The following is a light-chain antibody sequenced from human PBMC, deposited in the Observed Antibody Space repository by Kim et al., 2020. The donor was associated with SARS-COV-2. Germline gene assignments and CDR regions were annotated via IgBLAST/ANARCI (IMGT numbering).Light chain of an antibody. V-gene: IGKV3-11*01. CDR1: QSVSTY. Sequence: LSPGERATLSCKASQSVSTYLAWYQQRSGQAPRVLIYDASNRATGIPARFSGSGSGTDFTLTISSLQPEDFAVYYCQQRSSWPLTFGGGTKVDIK. J-gene: IGKJ4*01. CDR2: DAS. CDR3: QQRSSWPLT.